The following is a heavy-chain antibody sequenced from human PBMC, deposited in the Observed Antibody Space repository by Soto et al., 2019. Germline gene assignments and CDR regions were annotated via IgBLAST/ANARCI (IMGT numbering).Heavy chain of an antibody. V-gene: IGHV4-59*08. Sequence: SETLSLTCTVSGGSTSSYYWSWIRQPPGKGLEWIAYVHYSGSTSYDPSLKSRVTISVDTSKNQLSLKLTSVTAADTAVYYCARPYRSDWYGVSEIWGQGTMVTVSS. J-gene: IGHJ3*02. CDR3: ARPYRSDWYGVSEI. D-gene: IGHD6-19*01. CDR2: VHYSGST. CDR1: GGSTSSYY.